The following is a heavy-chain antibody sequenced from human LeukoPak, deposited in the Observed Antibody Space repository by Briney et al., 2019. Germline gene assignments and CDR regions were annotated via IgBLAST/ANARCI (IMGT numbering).Heavy chain of an antibody. D-gene: IGHD3-22*01. Sequence: PGGSLRLSCAASGFTFSSYSMTWVRQAPGKGLEWVSSISSSSSYIYYADSVKGRFTISRDNAKNSLYLQMNSPRAEDTAVYYCVRDYRYYDSSGYIDYWGQGTLVTVSS. CDR1: GFTFSSYS. J-gene: IGHJ4*02. V-gene: IGHV3-21*01. CDR3: VRDYRYYDSSGYIDY. CDR2: ISSSSSYI.